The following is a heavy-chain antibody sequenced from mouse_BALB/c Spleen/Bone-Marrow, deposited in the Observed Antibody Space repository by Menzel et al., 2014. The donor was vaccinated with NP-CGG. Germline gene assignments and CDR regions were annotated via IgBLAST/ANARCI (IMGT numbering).Heavy chain of an antibody. D-gene: IGHD2-1*01. CDR1: GYTFTSYW. J-gene: IGHJ1*01. Sequence: VKLMESGAELAKPGASVKMSCKASGYTFTSYWMHWVKQRPGQGLEWIGYINPSTGYTEYNQKFKDKAALTADKSSSTAYMQLSSLTSEDSAVYYCASVYYGNYVWGAGTTVTVSS. CDR2: INPSTGYT. V-gene: IGHV1-7*01. CDR3: ASVYYGNYV.